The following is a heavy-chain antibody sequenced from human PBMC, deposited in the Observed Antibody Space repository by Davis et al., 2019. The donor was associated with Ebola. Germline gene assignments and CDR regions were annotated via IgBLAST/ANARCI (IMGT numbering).Heavy chain of an antibody. D-gene: IGHD3-22*01. Sequence: LRLSCTVSGDSISSGHYYWSWIRQPPGKGLEWIGNIYYSGSTYYRSSLKSRVTMSINMSRSQFSLRLSSVTAADTAVYYCARLQRDYYDSGGYYLTAYFFDSWGQGTLVTVSS. CDR2: IYYSGST. V-gene: IGHV4-30-4*01. CDR3: ARLQRDYYDSGGYYLTAYFFDS. J-gene: IGHJ4*02. CDR1: GDSISSGHYY.